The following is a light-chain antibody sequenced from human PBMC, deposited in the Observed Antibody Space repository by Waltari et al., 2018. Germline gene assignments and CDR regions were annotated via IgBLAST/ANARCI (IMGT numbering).Light chain of an antibody. J-gene: IGKJ3*01. CDR3: QQYYTTPFT. Sequence: DIVMTQSPDPLAVSLGERATINCKSSQSVLYNSNNKNYLAWYQQKPGQPPKLLIYWASTRESGVPDRFSGSGSGTDFTLTVSSLQAEDVAVYYCQQYYTTPFTFGPGTKVDI. CDR2: WAS. V-gene: IGKV4-1*01. CDR1: QSVLYNSNNKNY.